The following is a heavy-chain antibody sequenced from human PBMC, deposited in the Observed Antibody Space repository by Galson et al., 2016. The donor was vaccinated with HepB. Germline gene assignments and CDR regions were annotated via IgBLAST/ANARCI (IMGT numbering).Heavy chain of an antibody. V-gene: IGHV1-69*13. D-gene: IGHD3-16*01. CDR3: ATLRGYAYGFDN. CDR2: ISPGSGTR. CDR1: GGTFSFGI. Sequence: SVKVSCKASGGTFSFGIFSWVRQAPGQGLEWMGRISPGSGTRRSAQRFQGRVTFSADESTSTAYMHLDSLRSEDTAVYYCATLRGYAYGFDNWGQGTLVTVSS. J-gene: IGHJ4*02.